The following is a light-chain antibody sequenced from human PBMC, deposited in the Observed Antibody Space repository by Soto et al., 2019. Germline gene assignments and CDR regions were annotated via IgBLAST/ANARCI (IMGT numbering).Light chain of an antibody. Sequence: QSALTQPASVSGSPGQSITISCTGTSSDIGSYNLVSWYQQHPDKAPKLIIYEGSKRPSGVSNRFSGSKSGNTASLTISGLQAEDEADYYCCSYAGISSLVFGGGTKLTVL. CDR1: SSDIGSYNL. CDR2: EGS. CDR3: CSYAGISSLV. J-gene: IGLJ2*01. V-gene: IGLV2-23*01.